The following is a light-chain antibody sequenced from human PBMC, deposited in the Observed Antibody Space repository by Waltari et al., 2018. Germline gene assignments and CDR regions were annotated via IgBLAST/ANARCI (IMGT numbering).Light chain of an antibody. V-gene: IGKV3-15*01. J-gene: IGKJ3*01. Sequence: EMVMTQSPATLSVSLGERATLSCRASQSFRSRLAWYQQKPGQAPRLLVYDASTRATGVPARFSGSGSGTDFILTISGMQSEDFAVYYCQQYHNWPPGFGPGTKVDIK. CDR2: DAS. CDR1: QSFRSR. CDR3: QQYHNWPPG.